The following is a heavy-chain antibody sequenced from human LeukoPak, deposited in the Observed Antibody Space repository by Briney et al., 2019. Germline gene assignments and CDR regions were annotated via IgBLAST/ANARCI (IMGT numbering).Heavy chain of an antibody. D-gene: IGHD1-1*01. V-gene: IGHV4-4*09. CDR1: DGSFSSFS. J-gene: IGHJ5*02. CDR3: AGLIRAWNDHFDP. CDR2: IQLSGNT. Sequence: SETLSLTCTVSDGSFSSFSWSWIRQPAGKGLEWIGYIQLSGNTNYNPALKSRVSISLDTSKNQFSLHLSSVTAADTAVYYYAGLIRAWNDHFDPWGQGTLVTVFS.